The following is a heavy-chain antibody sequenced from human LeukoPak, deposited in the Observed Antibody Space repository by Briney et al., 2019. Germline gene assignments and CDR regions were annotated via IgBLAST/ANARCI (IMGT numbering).Heavy chain of an antibody. CDR3: AGDHTPMGSYNWFDP. Sequence: ASVKVSCKASGYTFTGYYMHWVRQAPGQGLEWMGWINPNSGDTNYAQKFQDRVTMTRDTSISTAYMELSSLRSDDTAVYYCAGDHTPMGSYNWFDPWGQGTLVTVSS. D-gene: IGHD5-18*01. CDR2: INPNSGDT. V-gene: IGHV1-2*02. CDR1: GYTFTGYY. J-gene: IGHJ5*02.